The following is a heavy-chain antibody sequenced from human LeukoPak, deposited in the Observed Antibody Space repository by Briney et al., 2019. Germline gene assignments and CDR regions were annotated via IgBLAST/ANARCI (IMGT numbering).Heavy chain of an antibody. CDR3: AKGFNYDVNWVAS. CDR2: ISWNSGGI. Sequence: GGSLRLSCVASGFIFDDYAMHWVRQAPGKGLEWVSGISWNSGGIGYADSAKGQFTISRDNAKNSLYLQMDSLRVEDTALYYCAKGFNYDVNWVASWGQGTLVTVSS. CDR1: GFIFDDYA. J-gene: IGHJ5*01. D-gene: IGHD4-11*01. V-gene: IGHV3-9*01.